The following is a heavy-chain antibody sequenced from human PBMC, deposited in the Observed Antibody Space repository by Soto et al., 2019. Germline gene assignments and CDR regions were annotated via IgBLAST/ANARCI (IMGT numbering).Heavy chain of an antibody. J-gene: IGHJ6*03. Sequence: VQLLESGGGLVQPGGSLRLSCAASGFTFSSYAMSWVRQAPGKGLEWVSAISGSGGSTYYADSVKGRFTISRDNSKNTLYLQMNCLRAEDTAVYYCAKVSVTGYYYYYYMDVWGKGTTVTVSS. D-gene: IGHD4-17*01. CDR3: AKVSVTGYYYYYYMDV. V-gene: IGHV3-23*01. CDR1: GFTFSSYA. CDR2: ISGSGGST.